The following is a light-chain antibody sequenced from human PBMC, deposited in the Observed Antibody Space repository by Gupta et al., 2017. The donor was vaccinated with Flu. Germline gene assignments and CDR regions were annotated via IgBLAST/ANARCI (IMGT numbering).Light chain of an antibody. CDR1: SNDVGGSNR. CDR3: SSYAGRVTWV. J-gene: IGLJ1*01. V-gene: IGLV2-11*01. Sequence: QSAPTQPRSVSGSPGQAVTISCTGSSNDVGGSNRVSWYQQRPGKAPKLLLYDVTERPSGVTDRFSGSKSGNTASLTISGLQADDEADYYCSSYAGRVTWVFGTGTTVTGL. CDR2: DVT.